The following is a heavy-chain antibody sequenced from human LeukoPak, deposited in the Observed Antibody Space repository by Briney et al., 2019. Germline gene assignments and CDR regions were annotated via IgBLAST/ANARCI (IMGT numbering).Heavy chain of an antibody. D-gene: IGHD2-15*01. CDR3: ARGSSRLSYCSGGSCYAPPVENDY. V-gene: IGHV1-8*02. Sequence: GASVKVSCKASGYTFTSYGISWVRQATGQGLEWMGWMNPNSGNTGYAQKFQGRVTMTRNTSISTAYMELSSLRSEDTAVYYCARGSSRLSYCSGGSCYAPPVENDYWGQGTLVTVSS. J-gene: IGHJ4*02. CDR2: MNPNSGNT. CDR1: GYTFTSYG.